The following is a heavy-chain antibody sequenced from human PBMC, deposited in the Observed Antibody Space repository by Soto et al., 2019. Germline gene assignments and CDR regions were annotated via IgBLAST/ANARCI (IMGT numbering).Heavy chain of an antibody. Sequence: GASVKVSCKASGYTFTSYYMHWVRQAPGQGLEWMGIINPSGGSTSYAQKFQGRVTMTRDTSTSTVYMELSSLRSEDTAVYYCAREACGVVPMMEGNWFDPWGQGTLVTVSS. CDR2: INPSGGST. D-gene: IGHD3-3*01. CDR3: AREACGVVPMMEGNWFDP. V-gene: IGHV1-46*01. CDR1: GYTFTSYY. J-gene: IGHJ5*02.